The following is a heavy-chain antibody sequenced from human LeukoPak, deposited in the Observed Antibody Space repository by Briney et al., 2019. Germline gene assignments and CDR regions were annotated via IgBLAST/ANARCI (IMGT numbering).Heavy chain of an antibody. D-gene: IGHD6-13*01. V-gene: IGHV3-43*02. CDR2: ISGDGGST. CDR3: AKDPYSSSWYIWDY. Sequence: GGSLRLSCAASGFTFDDYATHWVRQAPGKGLEWVSLISGDGGSTYYADSVKGRFTISRDNSKNSLYLQMNSLRTEDTALYYCAKDPYSSSWYIWDYWGQGTLVTVSS. CDR1: GFTFDDYA. J-gene: IGHJ4*02.